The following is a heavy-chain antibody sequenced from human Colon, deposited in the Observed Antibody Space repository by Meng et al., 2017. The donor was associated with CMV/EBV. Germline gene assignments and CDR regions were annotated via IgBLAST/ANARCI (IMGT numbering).Heavy chain of an antibody. J-gene: IGHJ6*02. CDR1: GGSISSYY. CDR2: ISNSGST. D-gene: IGHD2-2*01. CDR3: ARRLIAYCTSTTRSSGMDV. V-gene: IGHV4-59*01. Sequence: GSLRLSCTVSGGSISSYYWSWIRQPPMKGLEWIGYISNSGSTNYNPSLKSRVTISGDTSKNQFSLKLKSMTAADTAVYYCARRLIAYCTSTTRSSGMDVWGQGTTVTVSS.